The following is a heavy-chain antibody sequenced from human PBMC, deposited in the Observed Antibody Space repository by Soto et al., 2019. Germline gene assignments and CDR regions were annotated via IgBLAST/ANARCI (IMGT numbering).Heavy chain of an antibody. CDR1: GGSFSGYY. Sequence: SETLSLTCAVYGGSFSGYYWSWIRQPPGKGLEWIGEINHSGSTNYNPSLKSRVTISVDTFKNQFSLKLSSVTAADTAVYYCARGTPASLSGSYRGNWFDPWGQGTLVTVSS. V-gene: IGHV4-34*01. CDR2: INHSGST. J-gene: IGHJ5*02. CDR3: ARGTPASLSGSYRGNWFDP. D-gene: IGHD3-10*01.